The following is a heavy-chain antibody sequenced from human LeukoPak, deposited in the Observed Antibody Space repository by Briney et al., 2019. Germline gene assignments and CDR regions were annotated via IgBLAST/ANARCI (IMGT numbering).Heavy chain of an antibody. Sequence: GGSLRLSCAASGFTVSSNYMSWVRQAPGKGLEWVSVIYSGSSTYYADSVKGRFTISRDNSKNTLYLQMNSLRAEDTAVYYCARDRIIMVRGVSYYYMDVWGKGTTVTISS. V-gene: IGHV3-66*01. CDR1: GFTVSSNY. CDR2: IYSGSST. D-gene: IGHD3-10*01. J-gene: IGHJ6*03. CDR3: ARDRIIMVRGVSYYYMDV.